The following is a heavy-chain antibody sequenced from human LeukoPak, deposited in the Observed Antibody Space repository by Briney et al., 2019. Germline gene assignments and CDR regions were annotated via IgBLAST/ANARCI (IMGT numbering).Heavy chain of an antibody. Sequence: PGGSLRLSCAPSGFTLSSYSMNWVPQTPGKGLGWVSSIGLSGGSIFYADSVKGRFSISRDNAKNSLYLQMNSLRDDDTAIYYCARLAGSRSPWYLDIWGRGTLVTVSS. CDR2: IGLSGGSI. J-gene: IGHJ2*01. V-gene: IGHV3-21*04. CDR1: GFTLSSYS. CDR3: ARLAGSRSPWYLDI. D-gene: IGHD6-19*01.